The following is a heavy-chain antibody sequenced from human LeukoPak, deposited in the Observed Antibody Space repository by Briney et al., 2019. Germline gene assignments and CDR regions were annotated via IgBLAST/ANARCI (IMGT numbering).Heavy chain of an antibody. CDR1: GFTFSTYW. D-gene: IGHD3-22*01. J-gene: IGHJ4*02. CDR3: ARAAWLWDY. CDR2: IKQDGSEK. Sequence: AGGSLRLSCAVSGFTFSTYWMSWVRQAPGKGLEWVANIKQDGSEKYYVDSVKGRFTISRDNAKNSLYLQMNSLRAEDTAVYYCARAAWLWDYWGQGTLVTVSS. V-gene: IGHV3-7*03.